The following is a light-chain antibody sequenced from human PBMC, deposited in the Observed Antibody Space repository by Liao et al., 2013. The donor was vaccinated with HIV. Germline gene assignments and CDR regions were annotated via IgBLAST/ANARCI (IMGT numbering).Light chain of an antibody. CDR3: QVWESSTDWV. V-gene: IGLV3-1*01. J-gene: IGLJ3*02. Sequence: SYELTQPPSVSVSPGQTASVTCSGDKLGNKNICWYQQKPRQSPVLVIYEDDKRPSGIPERFSGSNSGNTATLTISRVEAGDEADYYCQVWESSTDWVFGGGTSLTVL. CDR2: EDD. CDR1: KLGNKN.